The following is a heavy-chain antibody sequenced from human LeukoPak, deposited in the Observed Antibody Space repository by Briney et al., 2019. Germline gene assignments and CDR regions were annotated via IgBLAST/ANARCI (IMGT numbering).Heavy chain of an antibody. Sequence: GGSLRLSCAASGFTFSTYWMHWVRQAPGKGLVWVSRINSDETTTRYADSVKGRFTISRDNAKSTLYLEMNSLRAEDTAAYYCTRSGYCSGGNCNSYFDSWGQGTLVTVSS. CDR3: TRSGYCSGGNCNSYFDS. J-gene: IGHJ4*02. D-gene: IGHD2-15*01. V-gene: IGHV3-74*01. CDR2: INSDETTT. CDR1: GFTFSTYW.